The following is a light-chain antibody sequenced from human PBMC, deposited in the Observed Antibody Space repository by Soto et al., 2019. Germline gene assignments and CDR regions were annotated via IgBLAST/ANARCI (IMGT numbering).Light chain of an antibody. CDR3: LQDYKYPRT. CDR1: QGITND. CDR2: GAS. V-gene: IGKV1-6*01. Sequence: AIQMTQSPSSLSASVGDRVTITCRASQGITNDLGWYQQKPGKATKLLIYGASNLQSGVPSRFSGSGSGTDFTMTISSLQHEDFATYYCLQDYKYPRTFGQGTKVEIK. J-gene: IGKJ1*01.